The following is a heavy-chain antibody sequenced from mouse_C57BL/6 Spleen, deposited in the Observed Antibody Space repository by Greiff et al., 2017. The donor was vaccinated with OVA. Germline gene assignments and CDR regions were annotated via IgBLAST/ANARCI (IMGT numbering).Heavy chain of an antibody. J-gene: IGHJ2*01. Sequence: EVKVEESGPGLVKPSQSLSLTCSVTGYSIPSGYYWNWIRQFPGNKLEWMGYISYDGSNNYNPSLKNRISITRDTSKNQFFLKLNSVTTEDTATYYCAREGKLFDYWGQGTTLTVSS. V-gene: IGHV3-6*01. CDR1: GYSIPSGYY. CDR3: AREGKLFDY. CDR2: ISYDGSN.